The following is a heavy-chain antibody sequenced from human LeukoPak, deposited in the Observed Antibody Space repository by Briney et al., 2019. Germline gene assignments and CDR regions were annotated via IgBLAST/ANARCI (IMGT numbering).Heavy chain of an antibody. CDR3: ARDTRTFDY. V-gene: IGHV3-30*03. CDR2: ISYDGSNK. D-gene: IGHD1-26*01. J-gene: IGHJ4*02. Sequence: GGSLRLSCAASGFTFSSYGMHWVRQAPGKGLEWVAVISYDGSNKYYVDSVKGRFTISRDNAKNLLFLQVGSLRAEDTAVYYCARDTRTFDYWGQGTLVTVSS. CDR1: GFTFSSYG.